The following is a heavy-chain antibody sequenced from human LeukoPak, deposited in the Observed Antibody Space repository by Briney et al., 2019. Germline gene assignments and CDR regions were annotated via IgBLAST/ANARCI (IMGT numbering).Heavy chain of an antibody. CDR2: ISSSSSYI. J-gene: IGHJ4*02. V-gene: IGHV3-21*01. CDR1: GFTFSSYS. D-gene: IGHD6-13*01. Sequence: GGSLRLSCAASGFTFSSYSMNWVRQAPGKGLEWVSSISSSSSYIYYADSVKGRFTISRDNAKNSLYLQMNSLRAEDAAVYYCARDQIAAAAALDYWGQGTLVTVSS. CDR3: ARDQIAAAAALDY.